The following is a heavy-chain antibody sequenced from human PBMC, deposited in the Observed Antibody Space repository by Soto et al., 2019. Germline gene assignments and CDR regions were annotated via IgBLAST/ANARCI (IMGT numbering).Heavy chain of an antibody. CDR3: ATRGENMNYDFWSGSVPEAFDI. Sequence: ASVKVSCKASGYTFTSYGISWVRQAPGQGLEWMGGFDPEDGETIYAQKFQGRVTMTEDTSTDTAYMELSSLRSEDTAVYYCATRGENMNYDFWSGSVPEAFDIWGQGTMVTVSS. D-gene: IGHD3-3*01. J-gene: IGHJ3*02. CDR2: FDPEDGET. CDR1: GYTFTSYG. V-gene: IGHV1-24*01.